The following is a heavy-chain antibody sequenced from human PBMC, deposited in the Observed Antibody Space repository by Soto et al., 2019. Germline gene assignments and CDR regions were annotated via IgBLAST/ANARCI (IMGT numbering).Heavy chain of an antibody. D-gene: IGHD4-17*01. CDR1: GGSINSSSYY. CDR2: IYYSGGT. CDR3: ATLYGDYVSY. Sequence: QLQLQESGPGLVKPSETLSLTCTVSGGSINSSSYYWGWIRQPPGKGLEWRGSIYYSGGTYYNQSLKSRLTIHGDTSKNQFSLKLSSVTAADTAVYHCATLYGDYVSYWGQGTLVTVSS. J-gene: IGHJ4*02. V-gene: IGHV4-39*01.